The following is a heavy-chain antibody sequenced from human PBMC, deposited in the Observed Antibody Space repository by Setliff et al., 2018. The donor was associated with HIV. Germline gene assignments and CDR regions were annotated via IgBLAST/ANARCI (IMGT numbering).Heavy chain of an antibody. CDR1: GAFTTSSLYS. Sequence: SETLSLTCSVSGAFTTSSLYSWGWFRQSPGKGLEWIGGFHHSGSTHYNPSLKSRVTISGQTSKNQFSLKLSSVTAADTAIYYCARRIYGDNPYFDYWSQGTLVTVSS. J-gene: IGHJ4*02. V-gene: IGHV4-39*01. CDR3: ARRIYGDNPYFDY. D-gene: IGHD4-17*01. CDR2: FHHSGST.